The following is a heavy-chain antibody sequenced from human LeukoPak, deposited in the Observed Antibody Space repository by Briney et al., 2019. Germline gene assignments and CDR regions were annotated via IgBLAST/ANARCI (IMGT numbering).Heavy chain of an antibody. CDR3: ARGYYYGSGSYFDY. Sequence: GGSLRLSCAASGFTFSSYSMNWVRQAPGKGPEWVSYISSSTKYIYYADSVKGRFTISRDNTKNSLYLQMNSLRAEDTAVYYCARGYYYGSGSYFDYWGQGTLVTVSS. CDR1: GFTFSSYS. V-gene: IGHV3-21*01. D-gene: IGHD3-10*01. J-gene: IGHJ4*02. CDR2: ISSSTKYI.